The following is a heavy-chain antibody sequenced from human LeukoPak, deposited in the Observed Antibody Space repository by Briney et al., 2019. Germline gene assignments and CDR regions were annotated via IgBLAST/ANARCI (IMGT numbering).Heavy chain of an antibody. CDR2: ISSSSSYI. V-gene: IGHV3-21*01. CDR3: ARDIARSSGWYRYGY. J-gene: IGHJ4*02. D-gene: IGHD6-19*01. Sequence: GGSLRLSCAASGFTFSSYEMNWVRQAPGKGLEWVSSISSSSSYIYYADSVKGRFTISRDNAKNSLYLQMNSLRAEDTAVYYCARDIARSSGWYRYGYWGQGTLVTVSS. CDR1: GFTFSSYE.